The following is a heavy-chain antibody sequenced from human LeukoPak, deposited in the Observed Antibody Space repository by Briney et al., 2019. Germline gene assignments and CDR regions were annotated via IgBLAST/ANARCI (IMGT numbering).Heavy chain of an antibody. CDR2: IYSGGST. D-gene: IGHD1-26*01. CDR3: ARGRRNSGSYSDAFDI. V-gene: IGHV3-53*01. J-gene: IGHJ3*02. CDR1: GFTVSSNY. Sequence: GGSLRLSCAASGFTVSSNYMSWVRQAPGKGLEWVSVIYSGGSTYYADSVKGRFTISRDNSKNTLYLQMNSLRAEDTAVYYCARGRRNSGSYSDAFDIWGQGTMVTISS.